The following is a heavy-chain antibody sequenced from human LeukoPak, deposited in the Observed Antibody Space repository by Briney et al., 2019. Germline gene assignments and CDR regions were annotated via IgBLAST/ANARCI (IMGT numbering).Heavy chain of an antibody. Sequence: GGSLRLSCAASGSGFTFNNYWMHWVRQAPGKGLVWVSRINADGSTTSYADSVRGRFTISRDNAKNSLYLQMNSLRVEDTALYFCAKWNRQPLVKGWFDSWGQGTLVTVSS. CDR3: AKWNRQPLVKGWFDS. CDR1: GSGFTFNNYW. D-gene: IGHD6-13*01. CDR2: INADGSTT. V-gene: IGHV3-74*01. J-gene: IGHJ5*01.